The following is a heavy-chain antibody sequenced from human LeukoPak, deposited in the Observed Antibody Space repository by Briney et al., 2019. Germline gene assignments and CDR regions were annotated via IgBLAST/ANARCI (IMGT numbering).Heavy chain of an antibody. J-gene: IGHJ4*02. CDR2: INPNSGGT. CDR3: ARDQNAGEAAGTTKPI. CDR1: GYTFTGYY. Sequence: RASVKVSCKASGYTFTGYYMHWVRQAPGQGLEWMGWINPNSGGTNYAQKSQGRVTTTRDTSISTAYMELSRLRSDDTAVYYCARDQNAGEAAGTTKPIWGQGTLVTVSS. D-gene: IGHD6-13*01. V-gene: IGHV1-2*02.